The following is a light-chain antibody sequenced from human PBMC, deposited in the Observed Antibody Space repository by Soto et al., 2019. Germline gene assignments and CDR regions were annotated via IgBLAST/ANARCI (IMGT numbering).Light chain of an antibody. Sequence: QSALTQPASVSGSPGQSITISCTGTSSDVGGYTYVSWYQQHPGKAPKLMIYEVINRPSGVSNRFSGSKSGNTASLTITGLQAEDEADYYCSSYTSTGTRGLFGTGTKLTVL. V-gene: IGLV2-14*01. CDR3: SSYTSTGTRGL. CDR2: EVI. CDR1: SSDVGGYTY. J-gene: IGLJ1*01.